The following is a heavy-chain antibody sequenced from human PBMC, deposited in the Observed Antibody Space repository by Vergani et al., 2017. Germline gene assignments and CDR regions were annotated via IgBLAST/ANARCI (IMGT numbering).Heavy chain of an antibody. CDR3: ARDLSYYYGSGSTKPFDY. CDR2: ISVYNGVI. V-gene: IGHV1-18*01. Sequence: QVQLVQSGAEVKKPGASVKVSCKASGYTFLSYGISWVRQAPGQGLKWMGWISVYNGVINYAKNFQGRVTMTTDISTNTAYMELRSLRSDDTAVYYCARDLSYYYGSGSTKPFDYWGQGTLVIVSS. J-gene: IGHJ4*02. CDR1: GYTFLSYG. D-gene: IGHD3-10*01.